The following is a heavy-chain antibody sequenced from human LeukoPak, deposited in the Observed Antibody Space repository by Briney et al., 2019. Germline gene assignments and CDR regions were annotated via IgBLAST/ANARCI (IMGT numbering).Heavy chain of an antibody. D-gene: IGHD3-22*01. CDR1: GYTFTSYG. V-gene: IGHV1-18*01. CDR2: ISAYNGNT. CDR3: ARVPSEYYDSSGYYFW. J-gene: IGHJ4*02. Sequence: ASVKVSCKASGYTFTSYGISWVRQAPGQGLEWMGWISAYNGNTNYAQKFQGRVTITADKSTSTAYMELSSLRSEDTAVYYCARVPSEYYDSSGYYFWWGQGTLVTVSS.